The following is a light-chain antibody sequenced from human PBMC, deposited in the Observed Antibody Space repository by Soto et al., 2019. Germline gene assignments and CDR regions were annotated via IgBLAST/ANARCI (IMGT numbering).Light chain of an antibody. CDR3: HQYNSYGIT. CDR2: KAS. Sequence: DIQMNQSPSTLSASVGDRVTITCRASQSISSWLAWYQQKPGKAPKRLIYKASSLESGVPSRFSGSGSGTEFTLTISSLQPDDFATYYCHQYNSYGITFGQGTRLEIK. CDR1: QSISSW. V-gene: IGKV1-5*03. J-gene: IGKJ5*01.